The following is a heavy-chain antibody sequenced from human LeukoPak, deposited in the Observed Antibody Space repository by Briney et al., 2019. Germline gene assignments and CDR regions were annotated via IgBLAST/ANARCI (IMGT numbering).Heavy chain of an antibody. Sequence: PGGSLRLSCAASGFTVSSKYMSWVRQAPGKGLEWVGRIKSKGDGGTTDYAAPVKGRFTISRDDSKNTLYLQMNSLKTEDTAMYYCTKDDPTNRSWGQGTLVTVSS. V-gene: IGHV3-15*01. D-gene: IGHD2/OR15-2a*01. CDR3: TKDDPTNRS. CDR1: GFTVSSKY. J-gene: IGHJ4*02. CDR2: IKSKGDGGTT.